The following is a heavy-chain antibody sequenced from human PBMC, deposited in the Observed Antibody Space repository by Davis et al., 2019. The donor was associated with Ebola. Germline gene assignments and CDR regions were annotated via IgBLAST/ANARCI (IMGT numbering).Heavy chain of an antibody. CDR3: VKDTYTTGWLNCFDH. CDR2: ISWNSASQ. V-gene: IGHV3-9*01. CDR1: GFTFDDYA. D-gene: IGHD6-19*01. Sequence: SLKISCAAAGFTFDDYAMHWVRQAPGKGLEWVSGISWNSASQGYADSVRGRLTISRDNAKNALYLEMNSLRREDTGLYYCVKDTYTTGWLNCFDHWGQGTLVTVSS. J-gene: IGHJ4*02.